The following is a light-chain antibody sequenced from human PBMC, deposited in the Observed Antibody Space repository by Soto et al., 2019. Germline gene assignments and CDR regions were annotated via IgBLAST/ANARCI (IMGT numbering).Light chain of an antibody. CDR2: GNS. V-gene: IGLV1-40*01. CDR1: SSNIGAGYD. J-gene: IGLJ2*01. Sequence: QSALTQPPSVSGAPGQRVTISCTGSSSNIGAGYDVHWYQQLPGTAPKLLIYGNSNRPSGVPDRFSGSKSCTSASLAITGLQAEDDADYYCQSYDSSLSGWVFGGGTKLTVL. CDR3: QSYDSSLSGWV.